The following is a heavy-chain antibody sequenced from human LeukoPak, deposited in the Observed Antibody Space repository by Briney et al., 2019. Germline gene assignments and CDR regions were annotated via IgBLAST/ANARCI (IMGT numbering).Heavy chain of an antibody. Sequence: GGSLRLSCAASGFTFSGFAMSWVRRTPGKGLEWVSGISGSGDNTLYADSVKGRFTISGDNSKNTLYLEMNSLRAEDTAIYYCAKMKGHPLPKYMDVWGQGTTVTVSS. CDR3: AKMKGHPLPKYMDV. CDR1: GFTFSGFA. V-gene: IGHV3-23*01. J-gene: IGHJ6*01. CDR2: ISGSGDNT.